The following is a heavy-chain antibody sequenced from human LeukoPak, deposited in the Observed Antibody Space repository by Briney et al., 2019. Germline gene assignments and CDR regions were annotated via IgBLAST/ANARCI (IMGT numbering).Heavy chain of an antibody. V-gene: IGHV1-69*13. J-gene: IGHJ4*02. CDR2: IIPIFGTA. D-gene: IGHD3-22*01. CDR1: GGTFSSYA. Sequence: GASVKVSCKASGGTFSSYAISWVRQAPGQGLEWMGGIIPIFGTANYAQKFQGRVTITADESTSTAYMELSSLRPEDTAVYYCARALRSYYDSSGYYYPDYWGQGTLVTVSS. CDR3: ARALRSYYDSSGYYYPDY.